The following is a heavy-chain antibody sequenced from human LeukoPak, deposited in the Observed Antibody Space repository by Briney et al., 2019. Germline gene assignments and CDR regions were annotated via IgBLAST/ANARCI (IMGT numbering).Heavy chain of an antibody. Sequence: GGSLRLSCAASGFTFSSYVMNWVRQAPGKGLEWVSAISGSGVSTSYADSAKGRFTISRDNSKNTLYLHMNSLRAEDTAVYYCARTGVYYYDSSGYYYFDYWGQGTLVTVSS. J-gene: IGHJ4*02. CDR3: ARTGVYYYDSSGYYYFDY. CDR1: GFTFSSYV. D-gene: IGHD3-22*01. CDR2: ISGSGVST. V-gene: IGHV3-23*01.